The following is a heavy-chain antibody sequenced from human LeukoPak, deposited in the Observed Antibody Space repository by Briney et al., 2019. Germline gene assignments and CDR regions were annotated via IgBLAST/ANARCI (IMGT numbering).Heavy chain of an antibody. CDR2: INPSGGST. CDR3: AREPDDSSGYELSLDH. V-gene: IGHV1-46*01. Sequence: GASVKVSCKASGYTFTGYYMRWVRQAPGQGLEWMGIINPSGGSTSYAQKFQGRVTMTRDTSTSTVYMELSSLRSEDTAVYYCAREPDDSSGYELSLDHWGQGTLVTVSS. D-gene: IGHD3-22*01. CDR1: GYTFTGYY. J-gene: IGHJ4*02.